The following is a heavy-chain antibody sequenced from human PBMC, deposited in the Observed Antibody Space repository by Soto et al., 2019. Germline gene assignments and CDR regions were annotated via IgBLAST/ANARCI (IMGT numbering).Heavy chain of an antibody. V-gene: IGHV4-34*01. CDR2: INHSGST. CDR1: GGSFSGYY. CDR3: ARGKAYYGSGSYYINLYYFDY. D-gene: IGHD3-10*01. Sequence: SETLSLTCAVYGGSFSGYYWSWIRQPPGKGLEWIGEINHSGSTNYNPSLKSRVTISVDTSKNQFSLKLSSVTAADTAVYYCARGKAYYGSGSYYINLYYFDYWGQRTLVTVSS. J-gene: IGHJ4*02.